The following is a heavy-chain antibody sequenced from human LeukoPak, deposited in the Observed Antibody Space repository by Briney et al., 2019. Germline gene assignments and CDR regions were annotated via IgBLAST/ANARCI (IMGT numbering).Heavy chain of an antibody. CDR2: ITSSGSTI. CDR1: GFTFSSYE. D-gene: IGHD6-13*01. CDR3: ARMSGESWYLGFDY. J-gene: IGHJ4*02. Sequence: GGSLRLSCAASGFTFSSYEMNWVHQAPGKGLEWVSYITSSGSTIYYADSVKGRFTISRDNAKNSLYLQMNSLRAEDTAVYYCARMSGESWYLGFDYWGQGTLVTVSS. V-gene: IGHV3-48*03.